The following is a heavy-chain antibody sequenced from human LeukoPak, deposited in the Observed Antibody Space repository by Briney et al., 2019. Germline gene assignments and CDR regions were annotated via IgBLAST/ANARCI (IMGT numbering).Heavy chain of an antibody. CDR1: GFTVSRNY. CDR3: TTDIPPDFDWLFFFDY. CDR2: IYSGGRT. V-gene: IGHV3-66*01. D-gene: IGHD3-9*01. J-gene: IGHJ4*02. Sequence: GGSLRLSCAASGFTVSRNYMSWVRQAPGKGLEWVSVIYSGGRTYYADSVKGRFTISRDNSKNTLYLQMNSLKTEDTAVYYCTTDIPPDFDWLFFFDYWGQGTLVTVSS.